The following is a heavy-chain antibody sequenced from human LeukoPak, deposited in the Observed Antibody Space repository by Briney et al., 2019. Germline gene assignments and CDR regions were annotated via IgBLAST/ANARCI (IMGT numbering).Heavy chain of an antibody. CDR3: AVYYSNCFLDY. CDR1: GGSISSCY. V-gene: IGHV4-59*08. D-gene: IGHD2-2*01. J-gene: IGHJ4*01. CDR2: IYYSGST. Sequence: SETLSLTCTVSGGSISSCYWSWIRQPPGKGLEWIGYIYYSGSTNYNPSLKSRVTISVDTSKNQFSLKLSSVTAAATAVYYCAVYYSNCFLDYLGQGTLVTGSS.